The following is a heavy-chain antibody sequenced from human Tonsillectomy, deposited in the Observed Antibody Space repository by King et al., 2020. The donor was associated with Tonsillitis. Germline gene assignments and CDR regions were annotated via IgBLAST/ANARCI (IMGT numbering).Heavy chain of an antibody. J-gene: IGHJ4*02. CDR2: IYYSGST. CDR3: ARGKDRREDFQY. V-gene: IGHV4-59*01. Sequence: QLQESGPGLVKPSETLSLTCTVSGGSISTYYWTWIRQPPGKGLEWIGYIYYSGSTNYNPSLKSRVTISVDTSKNQFSLRLSSVTAADTAVYYCARGKDRREDFQYWGQGTLVTVSS. CDR1: GGSISTYY.